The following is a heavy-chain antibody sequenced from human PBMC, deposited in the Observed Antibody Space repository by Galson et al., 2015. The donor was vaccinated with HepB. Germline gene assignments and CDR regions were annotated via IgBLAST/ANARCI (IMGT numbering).Heavy chain of an antibody. V-gene: IGHV1-69*13. CDR1: GGTFSSYA. Sequence: SVKVSCKASGGTFSSYAISWVRQAPGQGLEWMGGIIPIFGIANYAQKFQGRVTITADESTSTAYMELSSLRSEDTAVYYCARSVSGGSSSVWYFQHWGQGTLVTVSS. CDR2: IIPIFGIA. D-gene: IGHD6-6*01. CDR3: ARSVSGGSSSVWYFQH. J-gene: IGHJ1*01.